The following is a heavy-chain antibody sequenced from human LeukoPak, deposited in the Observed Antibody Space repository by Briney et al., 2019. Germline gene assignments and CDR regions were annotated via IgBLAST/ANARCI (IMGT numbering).Heavy chain of an antibody. CDR3: ATDLSTGTTCFDY. CDR2: FDPEDGET. Sequence: ASVKVSCKVSGYTLTELSMHWVRQAPGKGLQWMGGFDPEDGETIYAQKFQGRVTMTEDTSTDTAYMELSSLRSEDTAVYYCATDLSTGTTCFDYWGQGTLVTVSS. V-gene: IGHV1-24*01. J-gene: IGHJ4*02. D-gene: IGHD1-1*01. CDR1: GYTLTELS.